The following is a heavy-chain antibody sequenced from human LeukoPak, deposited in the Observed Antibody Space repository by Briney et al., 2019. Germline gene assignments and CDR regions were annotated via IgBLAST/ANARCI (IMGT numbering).Heavy chain of an antibody. Sequence: ASVKVSCKASGYTFTSYGISWVRQAPGQGLEWMGWISAYNGNTNYAQKLQGSVTMTTDTSTSTAYMELRSLRSDDTAVYYCARGDILTGYYPKDYYGMDVWGQGTTVTVSS. CDR3: ARGDILTGYYPKDYYGMDV. V-gene: IGHV1-18*01. CDR2: ISAYNGNT. CDR1: GYTFTSYG. J-gene: IGHJ6*02. D-gene: IGHD3-9*01.